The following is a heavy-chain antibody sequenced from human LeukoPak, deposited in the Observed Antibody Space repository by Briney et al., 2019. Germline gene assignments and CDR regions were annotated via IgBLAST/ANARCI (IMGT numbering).Heavy chain of an antibody. V-gene: IGHV3-30-3*01. CDR2: ISYDGSNK. D-gene: IGHD5-18*01. CDR3: ASVTAMAPN. J-gene: IGHJ4*02. Sequence: PGGSLRLSCAASGFTFSSYAMHWVRQAPDKGLEWVAVISYDGSNKYYADSVKGRFTISRDNSKNTLYLQMNSLRAEDTAVYYCASVTAMAPNWGQGTLVTVSS. CDR1: GFTFSSYA.